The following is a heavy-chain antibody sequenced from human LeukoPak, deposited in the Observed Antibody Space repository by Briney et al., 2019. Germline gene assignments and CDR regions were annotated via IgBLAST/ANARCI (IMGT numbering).Heavy chain of an antibody. CDR2: XIGSGGTT. V-gene: IGHV3-23*01. Sequence: WXXXAXXXGLEWIXTXIGSGGTTYYAHSVKGRFTISRDNSKNTLYLQMNSLRAEDTAVYYCAKVGYCSGGSCYDYWGQGTLVTVSS. CDR3: AKVGYCSGGSCYDY. J-gene: IGHJ4*02. D-gene: IGHD2-15*01.